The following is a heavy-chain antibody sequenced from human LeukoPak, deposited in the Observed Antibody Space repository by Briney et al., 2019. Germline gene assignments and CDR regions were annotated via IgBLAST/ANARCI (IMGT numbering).Heavy chain of an antibody. CDR2: INGDGSRI. J-gene: IGHJ6*02. CDR3: PRDNYFDLDV. V-gene: IGHV3-74*01. D-gene: IGHD3-3*01. Sequence: GGSLRLSCAASGFSFTEWWMQWVRQAPGEGLVWLSHINGDGSRISYADSAKGRFTISRDNAKKTLYLQMNSLRDEDTAVYSCPRDNYFDLDVSGQGTTVTVSS. CDR1: GFSFTEWW.